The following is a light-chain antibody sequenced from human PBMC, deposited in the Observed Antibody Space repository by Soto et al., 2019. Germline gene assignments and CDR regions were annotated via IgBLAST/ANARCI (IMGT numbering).Light chain of an antibody. CDR2: AAS. V-gene: IGKV1-6*01. Sequence: AIQMPQSPSSLSASVGDRVTITCRASQGIRHYLGWYQQKPGKAPKLLIYAASSLQSGVPSRFSGSGSGTDFTLTISSLQPEDFATYYCLQDYNYPLTFGGGTKVEIK. CDR3: LQDYNYPLT. J-gene: IGKJ4*01. CDR1: QGIRHY.